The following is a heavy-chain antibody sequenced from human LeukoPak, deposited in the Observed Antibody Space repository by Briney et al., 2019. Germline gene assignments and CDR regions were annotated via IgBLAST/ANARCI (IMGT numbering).Heavy chain of an antibody. J-gene: IGHJ5*02. V-gene: IGHV1-46*01. Sequence: ASVRVSCKASGYTFTSYGISWVLQAPGQGLEWMGIINPSGGSTSYAQKFQGRVTMTRDMSTSTVYMELSSLRSEDTAVYYCARVSSIAALHWFDPWGQGTLVTVSS. D-gene: IGHD6-6*01. CDR1: GYTFTSYG. CDR2: INPSGGST. CDR3: ARVSSIAALHWFDP.